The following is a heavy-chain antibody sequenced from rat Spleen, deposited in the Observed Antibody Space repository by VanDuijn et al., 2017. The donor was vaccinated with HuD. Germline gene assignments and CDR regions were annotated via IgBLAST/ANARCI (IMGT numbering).Heavy chain of an antibody. Sequence: EVQLQESGPGLVKPSQSLALTCSVTGYSITSNFWGWIRKFPGNKLEWMGYINSAGSTNYNPSLKSRIPITRDTSKNQFFLQVNSVTTEDTATDYCAKTTVAYYYVMDAWGQGVMVTVSS. CDR1: GYSITSNF. J-gene: IGHJ4*01. CDR3: AKTTVAYYYVMDA. V-gene: IGHV3-3*01. CDR2: INSAGST. D-gene: IGHD1-3*01.